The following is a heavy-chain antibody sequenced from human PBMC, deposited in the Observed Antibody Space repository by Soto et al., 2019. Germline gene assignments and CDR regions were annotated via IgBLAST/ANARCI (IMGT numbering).Heavy chain of an antibody. CDR1: GGSIGGYY. CDR2: IYYSGST. Sequence: SETLSLTCTVSGGSIGGYYWSWIRQPPGKGLEWIGYIYYSGSTNYNPSLKSRVTISVDTSKNQFSLKLSSVTAADTAVYYCARDRVRQELRYFDWLLFSGFDYWGQGTLVTVSS. V-gene: IGHV4-59*01. D-gene: IGHD3-9*01. J-gene: IGHJ4*02. CDR3: ARDRVRQELRYFDWLLFSGFDY.